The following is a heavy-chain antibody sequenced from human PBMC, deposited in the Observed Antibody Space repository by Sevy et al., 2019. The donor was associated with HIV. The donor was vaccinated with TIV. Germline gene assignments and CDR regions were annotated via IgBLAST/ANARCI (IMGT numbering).Heavy chain of an antibody. CDR1: GFTFSTYG. J-gene: IGHJ4*02. Sequence: GGSLRLSCAASGFTFSTYGMHWVRQAPGKGLEWVAVMWFDGSNTYYADSVKGRFTISRDMAKNTLHLQMNSLGTGDTAVYYCARDLEFYDYGDYGPAFMPDYWGQGTLVTVSS. CDR2: MWFDGSNT. V-gene: IGHV3-33*01. CDR3: ARDLEFYDYGDYGPAFMPDY. D-gene: IGHD4-17*01.